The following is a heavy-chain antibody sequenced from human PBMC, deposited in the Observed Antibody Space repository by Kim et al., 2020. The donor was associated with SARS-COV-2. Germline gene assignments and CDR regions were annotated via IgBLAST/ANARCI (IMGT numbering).Heavy chain of an antibody. CDR3: ARLGGKLIDY. CDR2: ST. J-gene: IGHJ4*02. D-gene: IGHD6-6*01. Sequence: STNDHPSLKSRVTISVDTSKNQFSLKLSSVTAADTAVYYCARLGGKLIDYWGQGTLVTVSS. V-gene: IGHV4-59*01.